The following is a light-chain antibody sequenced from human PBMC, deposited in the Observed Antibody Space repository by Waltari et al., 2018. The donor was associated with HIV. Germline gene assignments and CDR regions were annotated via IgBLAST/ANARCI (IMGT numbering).Light chain of an antibody. CDR2: QDS. Sequence: SYELTQPPSVSVSPGQTASITCPGDKWGEKYACWYQQKPGQSPVLVIYQDSKRPSGIPERFSGSNAGNTATLTISGTQAMDEADYCCQAWDSSTAVFGGGTKLTVL. J-gene: IGLJ2*01. V-gene: IGLV3-1*01. CDR3: QAWDSSTAV. CDR1: KWGEKY.